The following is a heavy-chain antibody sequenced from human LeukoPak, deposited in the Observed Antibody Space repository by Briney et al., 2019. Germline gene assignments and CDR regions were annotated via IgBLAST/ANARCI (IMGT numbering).Heavy chain of an antibody. J-gene: IGHJ5*02. CDR2: IYYSGST. CDR1: GGSISSSSHY. Sequence: SETLSLTCTVSGGSISSSSHYWGWIRQPPGKGLEWIGSIYYSGSTYYNPSLRSRVSISVHTSKTQFSLKLTSVTAADTAVYYCARPVPSRLGWFDPWGQGTLVTVSS. CDR3: ARPVPSRLGWFDP. D-gene: IGHD1-1*01. V-gene: IGHV4-39*01.